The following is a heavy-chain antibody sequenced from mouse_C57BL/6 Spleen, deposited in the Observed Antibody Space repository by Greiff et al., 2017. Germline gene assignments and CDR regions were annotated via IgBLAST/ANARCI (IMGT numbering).Heavy chain of an antibody. V-gene: IGHV1-19*01. CDR3: ARRNYYGSSPPYYAMDY. D-gene: IGHD1-1*01. J-gene: IGHJ4*01. CDR1: GYTFTDYY. CDR2: INPYNGGT. Sequence: EVQLQQSGPVLVKPGASVKMSCKASGYTFTDYYMNWVKQSHGKSLEWIGVINPYNGGTSYNQKFKGKATLTVDKSSSTAYMELNSLTSEDSAVYYCARRNYYGSSPPYYAMDYWGQGTSVTGSS.